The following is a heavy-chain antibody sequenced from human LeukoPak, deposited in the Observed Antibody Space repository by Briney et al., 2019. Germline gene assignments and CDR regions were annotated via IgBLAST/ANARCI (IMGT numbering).Heavy chain of an antibody. D-gene: IGHD2-2*01. V-gene: IGHV3-23*01. CDR1: GFSFSSYA. CDR3: AKGQGYDYYYGMDV. CDR2: ISGGRGST. J-gene: IGHJ6*02. Sequence: GGSLRLSCAASGFSFSSYAMSWVRQAPGKGLEWVSSISGGRGSTYYADSVKGRFSISRDKSKNTLSVQMNSLRAEDTAVYYCAKGQGYDYYYGMDVWGRGTTVTVSS.